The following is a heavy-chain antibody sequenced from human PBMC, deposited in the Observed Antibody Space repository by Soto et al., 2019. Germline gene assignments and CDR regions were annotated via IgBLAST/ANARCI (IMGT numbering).Heavy chain of an antibody. J-gene: IGHJ4*02. CDR2: IAGKT. V-gene: IGHV3-23*01. D-gene: IGHD1-1*01. Sequence: GSLRLSCATSGFTLSNSVMSWVRQAPGKGLEWVSTIAGKTYYSDSVKGRFTISRDNSQSTLYLQLNSLRAEDTAVYYCARKIDVPTGXLDHWGQGTLVTVSS. CDR3: ARKIDVPTGXLDH. CDR1: GFTLSNSV.